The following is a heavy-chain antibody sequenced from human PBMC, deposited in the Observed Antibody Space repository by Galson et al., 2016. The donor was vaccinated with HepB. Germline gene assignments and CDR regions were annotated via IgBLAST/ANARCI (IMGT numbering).Heavy chain of an antibody. CDR3: ARMGLSRYWSGGGGDSGRLDP. CDR1: GFSLSTSGMS. V-gene: IGHV2-70*04. J-gene: IGHJ5*02. CDR2: IDWDDDK. D-gene: IGHD2-15*01. Sequence: PALVNPTQTLTLTCTFSGFSLSTSGMSVSWIRQPPGKALEWLARIDWDDDKFYSTSLKTRLTISKDTSKKQVVLTMTNMDPVDTATYYCARMGLSRYWSGGGGDSGRLDPWGQGTQVTGSS.